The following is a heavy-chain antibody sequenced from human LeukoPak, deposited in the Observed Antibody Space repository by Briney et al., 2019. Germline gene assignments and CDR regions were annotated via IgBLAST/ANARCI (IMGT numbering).Heavy chain of an antibody. CDR3: AFGGCTNGVCYRSGY. V-gene: IGHV4-34*01. CDR1: GGSFSGYY. D-gene: IGHD2-8*01. CDR2: INHSGST. J-gene: IGHJ4*02. Sequence: PSETLSLTCAVYGGSFSGYYWSWIRQPPGKGLEWIGEINHSGSTNYNPSLKSRVTISVDTSKNQFSLKLSSVTAADTAVYYCAFGGCTNGVCYRSGYWGQGTLVTVSS.